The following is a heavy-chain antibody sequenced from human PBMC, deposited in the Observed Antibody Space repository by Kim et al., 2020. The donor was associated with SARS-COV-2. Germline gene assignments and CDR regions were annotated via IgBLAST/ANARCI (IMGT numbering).Heavy chain of an antibody. J-gene: IGHJ6*02. CDR1: GFTFSSYW. CDR3: ARAILSGLSLGGFWSGYSIPPSQGMDV. D-gene: IGHD3-3*01. CDR2: IKQDGSEK. V-gene: IGHV3-7*01. Sequence: GGSLRLSCAASGFTFSSYWMSWVRQAPGKGLEWVANIKQDGSEKYYVDSVKGRFTISRDNAKNSLYLQMNSLRAEDTAVYYCARAILSGLSLGGFWSGYSIPPSQGMDVWGQGTTVTVSS.